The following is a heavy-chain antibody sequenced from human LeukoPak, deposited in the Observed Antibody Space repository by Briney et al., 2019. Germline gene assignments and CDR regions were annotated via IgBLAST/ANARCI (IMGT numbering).Heavy chain of an antibody. CDR3: AKDRAYCTSSTCLDQDF. CDR1: GFTFSSYT. CDR2: ISGSGDNT. J-gene: IGHJ4*02. V-gene: IGHV3-23*01. D-gene: IGHD2-2*01. Sequence: GGSLRLSCAASGFTFSSYTMKWVRQAPGEGLEWVSEISGSGDNTYYADSVKGRFTISRDNSKNTLYLQMNSLRDEDTAVYYCAKDRAYCTSSTCLDQDFWGQGTLVTVSS.